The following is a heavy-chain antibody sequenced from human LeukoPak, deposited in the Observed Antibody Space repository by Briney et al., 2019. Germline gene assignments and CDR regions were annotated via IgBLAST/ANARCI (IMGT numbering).Heavy chain of an antibody. CDR3: VRDPTAAASTDDWFDP. CDR2: ISAYNGDT. Sequence: ASVKVSCKASGYTFTSSGISWVRQAPGQGLEWMGWISAYNGDTNSAQKLQGRVSMTTDTSTNTAYMELRSLRSDDPAVYYCVRDPTAAASTDDWFDPWGQGTLVTVSS. D-gene: IGHD6-13*01. J-gene: IGHJ5*02. V-gene: IGHV1-18*01. CDR1: GYTFTSSG.